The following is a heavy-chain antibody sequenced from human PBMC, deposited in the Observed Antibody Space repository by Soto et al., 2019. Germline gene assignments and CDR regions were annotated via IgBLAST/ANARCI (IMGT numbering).Heavy chain of an antibody. V-gene: IGHV3-9*01. Sequence: SLRLSCAASGFTFEDYAMHWVRQAPGKGLEWVSGISCNIGSIGYADSVKGRFTISRDNSRNSLYLQMNSLRAEDTALYYLAKDIGSSYQYYNTDVWGQGTQVPVSS. D-gene: IGHD3-9*01. CDR1: GFTFEDYA. CDR2: ISCNIGSI. CDR3: AKDIGSSYQYYNTDV. J-gene: IGHJ6*02.